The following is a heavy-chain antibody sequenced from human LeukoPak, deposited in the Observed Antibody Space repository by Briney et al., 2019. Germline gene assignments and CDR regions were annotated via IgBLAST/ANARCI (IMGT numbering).Heavy chain of an antibody. CDR1: GFTLSSYG. V-gene: IGHV3-23*01. CDR2: INSDGRST. J-gene: IGHJ4*02. Sequence: GGSLRLSCAASGFTLSSYGMSWVRQAPGKGLVWVSRINSDGRSTSYADSVKGRFTISRDNSKNTLYLQMNSLRAEDTALYYCAKDLRDDPYSSSWYGPDSWGQGTLVTVSS. D-gene: IGHD6-13*01. CDR3: AKDLRDDPYSSSWYGPDS.